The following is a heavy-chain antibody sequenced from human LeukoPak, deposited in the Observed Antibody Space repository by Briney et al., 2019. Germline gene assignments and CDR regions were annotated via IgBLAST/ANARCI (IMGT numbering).Heavy chain of an antibody. D-gene: IGHD2-8*02. J-gene: IGHJ4*02. V-gene: IGHV3-53*05. CDR1: GFTVSSNY. Sequence: GGSLRLSCAASGFTVSSNYMSWVRQAPGKGLEWVSVIYSGGSTYYADSVKDRFTISRDYSKNTLYLQMNSLRAEDTAVYYCAREEGLVLDYWGQGTLVTVSS. CDR2: IYSGGST. CDR3: AREEGLVLDY.